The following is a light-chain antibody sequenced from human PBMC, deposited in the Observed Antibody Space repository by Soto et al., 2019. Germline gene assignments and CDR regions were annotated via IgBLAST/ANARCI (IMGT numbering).Light chain of an antibody. J-gene: IGKJ2*01. CDR1: QNIGNY. CDR2: AAS. Sequence: IQMTQSPPSLSASVGDRVTISCRASQNIGNYLSWFQQEPGKAPKLLIYAASKLQRGVPSRFSGRGSGTDFTLTVNSLEAEESATYYCQQSYSPYTFGQGTKLEIK. CDR3: QQSYSPYT. V-gene: IGKV1-39*01.